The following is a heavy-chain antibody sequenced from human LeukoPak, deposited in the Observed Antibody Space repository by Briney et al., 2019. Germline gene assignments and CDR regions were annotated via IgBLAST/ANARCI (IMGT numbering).Heavy chain of an antibody. J-gene: IGHJ4*02. CDR2: INHSGSA. D-gene: IGHD2-15*01. V-gene: IGHV4-34*01. Sequence: SETLSLTCAVYGGSFSGYYWSWIRQPPGKGLEWIGEINHSGSANYNPSLKSRVTISVDTSKNQFSLKLSSVTAADTAVYYCARAGAWKRYCSGGSCYTNYFDYWGQGTLVTVSS. CDR1: GGSFSGYY. CDR3: ARAGAWKRYCSGGSCYTNYFDY.